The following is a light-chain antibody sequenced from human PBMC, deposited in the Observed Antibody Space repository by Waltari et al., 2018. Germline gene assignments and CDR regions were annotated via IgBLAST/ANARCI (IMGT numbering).Light chain of an antibody. CDR2: ATS. V-gene: IGKV1-27*01. CDR3: QKYNSAFLS. Sequence: DIQMTQFPSSLSASVGDSVPISCRASQAINNSLAWYQQKPGKLPKLLIYATSTLQSGVPSRFSGSGTGTDFTLTIRSLQPEDVATYYCQKYNSAFLSFGGGTKVEIK. CDR1: QAINNS. J-gene: IGKJ4*01.